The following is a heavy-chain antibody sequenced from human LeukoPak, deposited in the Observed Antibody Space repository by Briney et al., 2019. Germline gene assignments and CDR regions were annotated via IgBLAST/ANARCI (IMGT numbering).Heavy chain of an antibody. D-gene: IGHD6-19*01. J-gene: IGHJ4*02. V-gene: IGHV4-38-2*01. Sequence: SETLSLTCAVSGYSISSGYYWGWIRQPPGKGLEWIGSIYHSGSTYYNPSLKSRVTISVDTSKNQFSLKLSSVTAADTAVYYCARGGEWEWLPLGIYSFDYWGQGTLVTVSS. CDR3: ARGGEWEWLPLGIYSFDY. CDR1: GYSISSGYY. CDR2: IYHSGST.